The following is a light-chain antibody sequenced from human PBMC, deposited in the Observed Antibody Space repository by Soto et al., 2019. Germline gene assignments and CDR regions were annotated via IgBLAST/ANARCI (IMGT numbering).Light chain of an antibody. Sequence: QSVLTQPPSVSAAPGQGVTISCSGSSSNIGNNYVSWYQQLPRTAPKLLIYENNKRHSGIPDRFSGSKSGTSATLGITGLQTGDEAEYYCAAWDGSLNAGGWVFGGGTKVTVL. CDR3: AAWDGSLNAGGWV. V-gene: IGLV1-51*02. CDR1: SSNIGNNY. J-gene: IGLJ3*02. CDR2: ENN.